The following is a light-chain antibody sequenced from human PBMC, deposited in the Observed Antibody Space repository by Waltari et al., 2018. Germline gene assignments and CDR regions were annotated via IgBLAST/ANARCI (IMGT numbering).Light chain of an antibody. V-gene: IGKV1-8*01. CDR3: QQYYSYPPT. CDR2: AES. Sequence: AIRITQSPSSLSASTGDRVTITCRASQGISSYLAWYQQKPGKAPKLLIYAESTLQSGVPSRFRGSGSGTDFTLTISCLQSEDFATYYCQQYYSYPPTFGGGTKVEIK. J-gene: IGKJ4*01. CDR1: QGISSY.